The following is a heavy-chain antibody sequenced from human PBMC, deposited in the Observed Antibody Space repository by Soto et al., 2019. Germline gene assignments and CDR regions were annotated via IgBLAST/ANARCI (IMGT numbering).Heavy chain of an antibody. J-gene: IGHJ6*02. V-gene: IGHV3-48*02. CDR3: ARDPPNFYYYGMDV. CDR2: ISKSSTTI. CDR1: GFTLSTYS. Sequence: PGGSLRLSCIASGFTLSTYSMTWVRQAPGKGLEWLSYISKSSTTINYADSVKGRFAISRDNAKNSVYLEMSSLRDEDSAVYYCARDPPNFYYYGMDVWGQGTTVTVSS.